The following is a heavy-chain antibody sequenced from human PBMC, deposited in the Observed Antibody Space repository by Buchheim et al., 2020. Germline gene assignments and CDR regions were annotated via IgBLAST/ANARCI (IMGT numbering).Heavy chain of an antibody. D-gene: IGHD3-3*01. V-gene: IGHV4-34*01. CDR1: GGSFSGYY. J-gene: IGHJ4*02. CDR3: ARGRTIFGVVTPFDY. CDR2: INHSGST. Sequence: QVQLQQWGAGLLKPSETLSLTCAVYGGSFSGYYWSWIRQPPGKGLEWIGEINHSGSTNYNPSLKRRVTISVDTSKNQFSLKLSSVTAADTAVYYCARGRTIFGVVTPFDYWGQGTL.